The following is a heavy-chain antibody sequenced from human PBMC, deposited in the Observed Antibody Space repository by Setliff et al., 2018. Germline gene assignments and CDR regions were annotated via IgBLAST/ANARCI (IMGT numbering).Heavy chain of an antibody. CDR3: ARDYGASDGFDI. D-gene: IGHD4-17*01. V-gene: IGHV1-18*01. CDR2: ISAYNGYI. CDR1: GYAFGSSG. Sequence: GASVKVFCKASGYAFGSSGISWVRQAPGQGLEWMGWISAYNGYIVYAQKLQGRVTMTTDTSTSTAYMELRSLRSDDTAVYYCARDYGASDGFDIWGQGTMVTVSS. J-gene: IGHJ3*02.